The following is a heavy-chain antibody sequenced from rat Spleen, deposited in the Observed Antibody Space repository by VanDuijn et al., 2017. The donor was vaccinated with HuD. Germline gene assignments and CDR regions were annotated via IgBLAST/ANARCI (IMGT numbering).Heavy chain of an antibody. D-gene: IGHD1-12*03. Sequence: EVQLVESGGGLVQPGRSLKLSCAASGFIFSNYYMAWVRQAPTKGLEWVAYISAGGGDTYYRYSVKGRFTISRDNAQSTLYLQMDSLRSEDTATYYCARLNYLDGFPYYWYFDFWGPGTMVTVSS. CDR2: ISAGGGDT. CDR1: GFIFSNYY. CDR3: ARLNYLDGFPYYWYFDF. J-gene: IGHJ1*01. V-gene: IGHV5-25*01.